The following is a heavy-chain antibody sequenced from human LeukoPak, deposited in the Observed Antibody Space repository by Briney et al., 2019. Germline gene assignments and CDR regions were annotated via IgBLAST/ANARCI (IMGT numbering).Heavy chain of an antibody. CDR1: GGSISSSSYY. V-gene: IGHV4-39*07. D-gene: IGHD5-18*01. CDR2: IYYSGST. CDR3: ARVPLRLDWDYMDV. J-gene: IGHJ6*03. Sequence: SETLXXTCTVSGGSISSSSYYWGWIRQPPGKGLEWIGSIYYSGSTYYNPSLKSQFTISVGTTKNRFSRKLSCVTAADTARYXXARVPLRLDWDYMDVWGKGTTVTVSS.